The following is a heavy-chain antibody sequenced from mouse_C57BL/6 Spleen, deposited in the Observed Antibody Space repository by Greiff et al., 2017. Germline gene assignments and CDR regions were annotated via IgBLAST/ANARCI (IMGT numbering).Heavy chain of an antibody. CDR1: GYSITSGYY. Sequence: EVKLQESGPGLVKPSQSLSLTCSVTGYSITSGYYWNWIRQFPGNKLEWMGYISYDGSNNYNPSLKNRISITRDTSKNQFFLKLNSVTTEDTATYYCARGDYYGSSGAWFAYWGQGTLVTVSA. CDR2: ISYDGSN. D-gene: IGHD1-1*01. V-gene: IGHV3-6*01. CDR3: ARGDYYGSSGAWFAY. J-gene: IGHJ3*01.